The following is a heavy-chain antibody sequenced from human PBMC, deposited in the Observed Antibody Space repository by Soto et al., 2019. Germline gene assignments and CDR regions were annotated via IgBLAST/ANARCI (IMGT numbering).Heavy chain of an antibody. CDR3: AQCAVLMTTSGGWCNGFDP. D-gene: IGHD2-21*01. J-gene: IGHJ5*02. CDR1: GFSFSSFA. V-gene: IGHV3-23*01. CDR2: IRGTAT. Sequence: EVQLLESGGTLVQPGESLRLSCEVSGFSFSSFAMNWVRQAPGEGLEWVSSIRGTATSYADSVKGRYTISRDNSKNTVYLQMNPLRGEDTAVYYCAQCAVLMTTSGGWCNGFDPWGQGTLVIVSS.